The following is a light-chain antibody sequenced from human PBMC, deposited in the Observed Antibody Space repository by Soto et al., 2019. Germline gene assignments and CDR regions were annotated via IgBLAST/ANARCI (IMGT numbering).Light chain of an antibody. Sequence: QPALAQPASVSGSPGQSITISCTGTSSDVGAYNYVSWYQHHPGKVPKLLIYEVTNRPSGVSDRFSGSKSGNTASLTISGLQAEDEADYYCSSKRDSSTLFVFGTGTKVTVL. V-gene: IGLV2-14*01. CDR3: SSKRDSSTLFV. CDR1: SSDVGAYNY. J-gene: IGLJ1*01. CDR2: EVT.